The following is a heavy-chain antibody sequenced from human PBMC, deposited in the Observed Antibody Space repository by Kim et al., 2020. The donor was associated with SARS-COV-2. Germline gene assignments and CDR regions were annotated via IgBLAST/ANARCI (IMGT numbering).Heavy chain of an antibody. Sequence: GGSLRLSCAASGFTFSNAWMSWVRQAPGKGLEWVGRIKSKTDGGTTDYAAPVKGRFTISRDDSKNTLYLQMNSLKTEDTAVYYCTTFLNIGYSSGPLRHYGMDVWGQGTTVTVSS. CDR3: TTFLNIGYSSGPLRHYGMDV. J-gene: IGHJ6*02. V-gene: IGHV3-15*01. CDR1: GFTFSNAW. D-gene: IGHD6-19*01. CDR2: IKSKTDGGTT.